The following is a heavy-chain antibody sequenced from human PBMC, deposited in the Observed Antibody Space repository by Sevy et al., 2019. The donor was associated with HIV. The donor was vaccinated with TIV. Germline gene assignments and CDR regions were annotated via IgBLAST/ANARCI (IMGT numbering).Heavy chain of an antibody. CDR1: GFIFSSYS. J-gene: IGHJ6*02. D-gene: IGHD2-15*01. Sequence: GGSLRLSCAASGFIFSSYSMNWVRQAPGKGLEWVSSISSSSNYIYYADSMKGRFTMSRDNAKNSLYLQMNSLRAEDTAVYYCARVVAYCSGGSCFPGYYYGMDVWGQGSTVTVSS. V-gene: IGHV3-21*01. CDR3: ARVVAYCSGGSCFPGYYYGMDV. CDR2: ISSSSNYI.